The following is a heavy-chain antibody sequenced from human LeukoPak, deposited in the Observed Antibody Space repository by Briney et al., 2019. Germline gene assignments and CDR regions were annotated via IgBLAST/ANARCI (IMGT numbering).Heavy chain of an antibody. CDR2: IKQDGSEK. D-gene: IGHD6-13*01. Sequence: GGSLRLSSAAPGFTFSSYRMSWVRQAPGKGLEWVANIKQDGSEKYYVDSVKGRFTISRDNAKNSLYLQMNSLRAEDTAVYYCARVGMGEAAAVNWFDPWGQGTLVTVSS. CDR3: ARVGMGEAAAVNWFDP. CDR1: GFTFSSYR. V-gene: IGHV3-7*01. J-gene: IGHJ5*02.